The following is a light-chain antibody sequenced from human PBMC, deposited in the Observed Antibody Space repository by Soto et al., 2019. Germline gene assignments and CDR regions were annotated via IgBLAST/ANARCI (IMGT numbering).Light chain of an antibody. CDR3: QQYNNWPRT. J-gene: IGKJ2*01. CDR1: QSVSSN. CDR2: GAS. Sequence: EIVMTQSPATLSVSPGERATLSCRASQSVSSNLAWYQQKPGQAPRLLIYGASTRATGIPARFSGSGSGTEFTLTIRDLQSEDFAVYYCQQYNNWPRTFGQGTKLEIK. V-gene: IGKV3-15*01.